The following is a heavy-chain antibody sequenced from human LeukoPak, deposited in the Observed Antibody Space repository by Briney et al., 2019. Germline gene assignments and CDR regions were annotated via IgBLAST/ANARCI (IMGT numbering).Heavy chain of an antibody. J-gene: IGHJ6*03. CDR1: GGSISSYY. CDR3: ASADSSSADPYYYYYMDV. V-gene: IGHV4-4*09. CDR2: IYTSGST. Sequence: SETLSLTCTVSGGSISSYYWSWIRQPPGKGLEWIWYIYTSGSTNYNPSLKSRVTISVDTSKNQFSLKLSSVTAADTVVYYCASADSSSADPYYYYYMDVWGKGTTVTVSS. D-gene: IGHD6-6*01.